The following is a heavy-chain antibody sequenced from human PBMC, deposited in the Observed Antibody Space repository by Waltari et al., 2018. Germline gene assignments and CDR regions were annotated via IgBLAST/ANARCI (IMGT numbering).Heavy chain of an antibody. CDR1: GGSISSYY. Sequence: QVQLQESGPGLVKPSETLSLTCTVSGGSISSYYWSWIRQPAGKGLEWIGRIYTSGSTISNPSLKIRVTMSVDTSKNQFSLKLSSVTAADTAVYYCAREDIVVVPAAFYYYYMDVWGKGTTVTISS. J-gene: IGHJ6*03. V-gene: IGHV4-4*07. D-gene: IGHD2-2*01. CDR3: AREDIVVVPAAFYYYYMDV. CDR2: IYTSGST.